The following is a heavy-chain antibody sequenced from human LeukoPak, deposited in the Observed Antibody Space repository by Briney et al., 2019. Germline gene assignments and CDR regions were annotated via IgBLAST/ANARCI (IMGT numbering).Heavy chain of an antibody. CDR2: ISSSSSYI. D-gene: IGHD2-15*01. J-gene: IGHJ6*02. CDR1: GFTFSSYS. CDR3: ASIPYCSGGSCYSFPYYYYGMDV. Sequence: GGSLRLSCAASGFTFSSYSMNWVRQAPGKGLEWVSSISSSSSYIYYADSVKGRSTISRDNAKNSLYLQMNSLRAEDTAVYYCASIPYCSGGSCYSFPYYYYGMDVWGQGTTVTVSS. V-gene: IGHV3-21*01.